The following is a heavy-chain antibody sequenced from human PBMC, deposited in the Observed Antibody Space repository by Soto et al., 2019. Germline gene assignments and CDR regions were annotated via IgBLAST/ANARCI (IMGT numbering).Heavy chain of an antibody. Sequence: GGSLRLSCAASGFTFSSYGMHWVRQAPGKGLEWVAVIWYDGSNKYYADSVKGRFTISRDNTKNTLYLQMNSLRAEDTAVYYCARDKGRRRAFDIWGQGTMVTVSS. CDR1: GFTFSSYG. CDR2: IWYDGSNK. CDR3: ARDKGRRRAFDI. V-gene: IGHV3-33*01. J-gene: IGHJ3*02. D-gene: IGHD1-1*01.